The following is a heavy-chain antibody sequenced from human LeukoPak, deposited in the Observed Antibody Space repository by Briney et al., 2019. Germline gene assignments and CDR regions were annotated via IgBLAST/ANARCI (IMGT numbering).Heavy chain of an antibody. J-gene: IGHJ5*02. V-gene: IGHV4-31*03. CDR2: IYYSGST. CDR3: ARERYRNWFDP. CDR1: GGSISSGGYY. Sequence: SETLSLTCTVSGGSISSGGYYWSWIRQHPGKGLEWIGYIYYSGSTYYNPSLKSRVTISVDTSKNQFSQKLSSVTAADTAVYYCARERYRNWFDPWGQGTLVTVSS. D-gene: IGHD1-26*01.